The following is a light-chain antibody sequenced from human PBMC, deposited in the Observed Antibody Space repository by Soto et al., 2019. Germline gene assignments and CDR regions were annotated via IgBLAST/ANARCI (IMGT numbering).Light chain of an antibody. CDR2: GNS. CDR3: QSYDSSLSGSGV. V-gene: IGLV1-40*01. J-gene: IGLJ3*02. CDR1: SSNIGAGYD. Sequence: QSVLTQPPSESGAPGQRVTISCTGSSSNIGAGYDVHWYQQLPGTAPKLLIYGNSNRPSGVPDRFSGSKSGTSASLAITGLQAEDEADDYCQSYDSSLSGSGVFGGGTKLTVL.